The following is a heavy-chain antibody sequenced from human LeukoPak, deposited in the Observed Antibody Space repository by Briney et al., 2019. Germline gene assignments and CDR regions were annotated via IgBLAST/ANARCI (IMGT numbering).Heavy chain of an antibody. Sequence: SGTLSLTCTVSGGSISTYYWSWIRQPPGKGLEWVGYINYSGTTNNTPSPMSRVTISVDTYKSQFSLRLTSGGAADAAVYYWAGRARWGAPFDYWGQGTLVTVSS. V-gene: IGHV4-59*08. CDR2: INYSGTT. CDR1: GGSISTYY. D-gene: IGHD3-16*01. CDR3: AGRARWGAPFDY. J-gene: IGHJ4*02.